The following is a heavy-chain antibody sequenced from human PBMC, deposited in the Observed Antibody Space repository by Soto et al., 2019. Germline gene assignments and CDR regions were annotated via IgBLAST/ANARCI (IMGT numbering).Heavy chain of an antibody. D-gene: IGHD4-17*01. V-gene: IGHV3-48*02. CDR1: GFTFSDYS. CDR3: ARLPKGSTVTS. Sequence: EVQLVESGGGLVHPGGSLRLSCAASGFTFSDYSMNWVRQAPGRGLGWVSYITSDGGVTYYADSVKGRFSVSRDNDKKSLFLQMNSLRDEDTAVYYCARLPKGSTVTSWGQGTLVTVSS. CDR2: ITSDGGVT. J-gene: IGHJ4*02.